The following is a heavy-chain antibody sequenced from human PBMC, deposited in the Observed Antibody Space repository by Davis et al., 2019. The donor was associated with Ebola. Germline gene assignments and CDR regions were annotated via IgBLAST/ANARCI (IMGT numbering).Heavy chain of an antibody. Sequence: GGSLRLSCAASGFTFSGSAMHWVRQASGKGLEWVGRIRGKANNYATAYAASVKGRFTISRDDSKNTAYLQMNSLKTEDTAVYYCTSAYGDYDYWGQGTLVTVSS. CDR2: IRGKANNYAT. D-gene: IGHD4-17*01. CDR3: TSAYGDYDY. J-gene: IGHJ4*02. V-gene: IGHV3-73*01. CDR1: GFTFSGSA.